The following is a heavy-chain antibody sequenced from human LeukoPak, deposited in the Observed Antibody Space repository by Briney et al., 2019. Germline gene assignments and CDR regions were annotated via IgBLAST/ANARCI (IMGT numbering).Heavy chain of an antibody. V-gene: IGHV4-61*01. J-gene: IGHJ4*02. D-gene: IGHD1-26*01. CDR3: ARIPVGTAFDS. Sequence: SETLSLTCTVSGGSVSSGSFYWSSIRQPPGKGLDWIGYIDYSGSGNYNPSLKSRVTISVDTSKNQFSLKVSSVTAADTAVYYCARIPVGTAFDSWGQGTLVTVSS. CDR2: IDYSGSG. CDR1: GGSVSSGSFY.